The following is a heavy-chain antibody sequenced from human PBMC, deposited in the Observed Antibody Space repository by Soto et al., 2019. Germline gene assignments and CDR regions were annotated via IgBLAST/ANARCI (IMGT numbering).Heavy chain of an antibody. Sequence: SLRLSCAASGFTFSSYGMHWVRQAPGKGLEWVAVMSYDGSNKYYADSVKGRFTISRDNSKNTLYLQMNSLRAEDTAVYYCTKVGDYDFWTAYLSYWGQGTLVTVSS. CDR1: GFTFSSYG. CDR2: MSYDGSNK. V-gene: IGHV3-30*18. D-gene: IGHD3-3*01. J-gene: IGHJ4*02. CDR3: TKVGDYDFWTAYLSY.